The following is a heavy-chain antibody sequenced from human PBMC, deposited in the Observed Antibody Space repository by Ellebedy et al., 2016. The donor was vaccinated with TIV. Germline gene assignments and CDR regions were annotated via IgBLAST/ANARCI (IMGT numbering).Heavy chain of an antibody. CDR3: ARGRDYHNMDV. Sequence: GESLKISCAASGFTFSNYNMHWVRPTTGKGLEWVSTIRTAGDTSYPGSVKGRFTISRENAKKSLYLQMNSLRAEDTAVYYCARGRDYHNMDVWGQGTTVTVSS. J-gene: IGHJ6*02. D-gene: IGHD3-10*01. V-gene: IGHV3-13*01. CDR2: IRTAGDT. CDR1: GFTFSNYN.